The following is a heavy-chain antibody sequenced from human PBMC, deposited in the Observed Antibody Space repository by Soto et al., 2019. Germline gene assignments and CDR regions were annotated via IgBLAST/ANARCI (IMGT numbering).Heavy chain of an antibody. CDR1: GGSISIYY. D-gene: IGHD3-10*01. CDR2: IYYSGST. V-gene: IGHV4-59*01. CDR3: ARDRITMVRGVIKHYYYYGMDV. Sequence: SETLSLTCTVSGGSISIYYWSWIRQPPGKGLEWIGYIYYSGSTNYNPSLKSRVTISVDTSKNQFSLKLSSVTAADTAVYYCARDRITMVRGVIKHYYYYGMDVWGQGTTVTVSS. J-gene: IGHJ6*02.